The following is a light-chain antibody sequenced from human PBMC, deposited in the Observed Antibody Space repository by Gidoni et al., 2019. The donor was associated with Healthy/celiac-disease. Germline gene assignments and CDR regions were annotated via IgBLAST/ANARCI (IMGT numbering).Light chain of an antibody. CDR3: NSRDSSGNLYVV. CDR1: SLRSYY. V-gene: IGLV3-19*01. Sequence: SSELTQDPAVSVALGQTVRITYQGDSLRSYYASWYQQKPGQAPVLVIYGKNNRPSGIPDRFSGSSSGNTASLTITGAQAEDEADYYCNSRDSSGNLYVVFGGGTKLTVL. CDR2: GKN. J-gene: IGLJ2*01.